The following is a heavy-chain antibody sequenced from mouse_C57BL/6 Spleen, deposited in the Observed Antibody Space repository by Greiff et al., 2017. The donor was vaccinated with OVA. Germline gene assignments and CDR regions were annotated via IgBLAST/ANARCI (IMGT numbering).Heavy chain of an antibody. CDR3: ARGGIYYGNYYAMDY. D-gene: IGHD2-1*01. V-gene: IGHV1-53*01. CDR2: INPSNGGT. J-gene: IGHJ4*01. Sequence: QVQLQQPGTELVNPGASVKLSCKASGYTFTSYWMHWVKQRPGQGLEWIGNINPSNGGTNYNEKFKSKATLTVDKSSSTAYMQLSSLTSEDSAVYYCARGGIYYGNYYAMDYWGQGTSVTVSS. CDR1: GYTFTSYW.